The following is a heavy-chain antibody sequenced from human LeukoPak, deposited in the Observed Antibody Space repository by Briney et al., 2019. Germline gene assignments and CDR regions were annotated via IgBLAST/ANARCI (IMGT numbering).Heavy chain of an antibody. Sequence: GGSLRLSCVASGFTFSTYAMHWVRQAPGKGLEWVALISYDGSNEYYADSVKGRFTISRDNSKNTLYLQMNSLRAEDTAVYYCAKGYTDFDYWGQGTLVTVSS. V-gene: IGHV3-30-3*01. CDR3: AKGYTDFDY. J-gene: IGHJ4*02. CDR1: GFTFSTYA. D-gene: IGHD3-16*02. CDR2: ISYDGSNE.